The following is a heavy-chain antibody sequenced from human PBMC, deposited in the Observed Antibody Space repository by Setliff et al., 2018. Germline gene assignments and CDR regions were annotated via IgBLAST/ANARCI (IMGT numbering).Heavy chain of an antibody. CDR1: GYTFDNYG. CDR3: ARDWDIWDYFDF. V-gene: IGHV1-18*01. J-gene: IGHJ4*02. D-gene: IGHD1-26*01. Sequence: ASVKVSCKASGYTFDNYGISWLRQAPGQGLEWMGWIGPSTGNTFYAQKYQGRVTLSTDTSTTTAYMELRSLTSDDTAIYFCARDWDIWDYFDFWGQGTLVTVSS. CDR2: IGPSTGNT.